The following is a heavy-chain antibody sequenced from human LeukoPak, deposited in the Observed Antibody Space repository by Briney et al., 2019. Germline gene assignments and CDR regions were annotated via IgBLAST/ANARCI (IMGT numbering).Heavy chain of an antibody. J-gene: IGHJ3*02. CDR3: TRDDFQYCSGGRCYPAFDI. CDR1: GFTFSPYW. V-gene: IGHV3-74*03. CDR2: INPDGSST. D-gene: IGHD2-15*01. Sequence: PGGSLRLSCAASGFTFSPYWMHWVRQAPGKGLVWVARINPDGSSTTYADAVKGRFTVSRDNAKNTLYLQMNSLRAEDTAVYFCTRDDFQYCSGGRCYPAFDIWGQGTMVTVSS.